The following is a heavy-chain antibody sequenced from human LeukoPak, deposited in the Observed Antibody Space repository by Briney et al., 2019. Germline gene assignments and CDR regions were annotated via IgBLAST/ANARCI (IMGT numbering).Heavy chain of an antibody. J-gene: IGHJ4*02. CDR2: IYTGGGT. D-gene: IGHD6-19*01. CDR3: AKDGDSLDDASRGWYFDY. V-gene: IGHV3-53*05. CDR1: GVIVSNSY. Sequence: GGSLSLSCAASGVIVSNSYMSWVRQAPGKGLECVSVIYTGGGTFYTDSVKGRFTISRDNSKNSLYLQMNSLTTEDTAVYYCAKDGDSLDDASRGWYFDYWGQGTLVTVSS.